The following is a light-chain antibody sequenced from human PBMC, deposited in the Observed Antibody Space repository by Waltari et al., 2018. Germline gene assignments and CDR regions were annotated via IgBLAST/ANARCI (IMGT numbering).Light chain of an antibody. Sequence: EVVFTQSPGTLPLSPGGRATHPCRASQSVGKYLAWYQQKPCQAPRLLIYQASTRAPGIPDRFSGSGSGTDFSLTISRLEPEDFAVYYCQKYDYLPATFGQGTKVEIK. V-gene: IGKV3-20*01. CDR2: QAS. CDR1: QSVGKY. CDR3: QKYDYLPAT. J-gene: IGKJ1*01.